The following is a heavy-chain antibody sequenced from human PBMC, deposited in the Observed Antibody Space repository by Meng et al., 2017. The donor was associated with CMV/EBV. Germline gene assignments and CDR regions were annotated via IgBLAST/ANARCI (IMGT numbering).Heavy chain of an antibody. CDR3: ARGRGITVTTPFDD. J-gene: IGHJ4*02. CDR2: IIPILGIA. V-gene: IGHV1-69*10. Sequence: SVKVSCKASGGTFSSYAISWVRQAPGQGLEWMGGIIPILGIANYAQKFQGRVTITADKSTSTAYMELSSLRSEDTAVYYCARGRGITVTTPFDDWGQGTLVTVS. CDR1: GGTFSSYA. D-gene: IGHD4-17*01.